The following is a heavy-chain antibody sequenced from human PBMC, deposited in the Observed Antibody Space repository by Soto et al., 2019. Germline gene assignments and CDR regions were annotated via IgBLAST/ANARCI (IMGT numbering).Heavy chain of an antibody. CDR3: ARDNRSGYYFDY. CDR1: GGSISSGGYS. CDR2: IYQSGTT. D-gene: IGHD3-22*01. Sequence: SETLSLTCTVSGGSISSGGYSWNWIRQPPGKGLEWIGNIYQSGTTDYNPSLKSRVTISVDSSKNQFSLKLSSVTAADTAVYYCARDNRSGYYFDYWGQGTLVTDSS. J-gene: IGHJ4*02. V-gene: IGHV4-30-2*01.